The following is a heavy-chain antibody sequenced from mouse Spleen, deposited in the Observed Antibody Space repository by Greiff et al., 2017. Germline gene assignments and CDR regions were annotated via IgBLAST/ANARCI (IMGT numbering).Heavy chain of an antibody. CDR1: GYTFTSYR. CDR2: IDPNSGGT. Sequence: QVQLQQSGAELVKPGASVKLSCKASGYTFTSYRMHWVKQRPGRGLEWIGWIDPNSGGTKYNEKFKGKATLTVDKPSSTAYMQLSSLTSEDSAVYYCARGEDDGYFYAMDYWGQGTTVTVSS. CDR3: ARGEDDGYFYAMDY. V-gene: IGHV1-72*01. D-gene: IGHD2-3*01. J-gene: IGHJ4*01.